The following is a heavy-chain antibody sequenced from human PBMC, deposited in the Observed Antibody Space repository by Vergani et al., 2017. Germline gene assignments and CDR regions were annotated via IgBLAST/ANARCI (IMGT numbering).Heavy chain of an antibody. Sequence: EVQLLESGGGLVQPGGSLRLSCAASGFTFSSYAMSWVRQAPGKGLEWVSAISCSGGSTYYADSVKGRFTISRDNSTNTRYLPMNSLRAEDTAVYYCAKWGHTRYGGISGYFDYWGQGTLVTVSS. CDR2: ISCSGGST. D-gene: IGHD4-23*01. V-gene: IGHV3-23*01. J-gene: IGHJ4*02. CDR3: AKWGHTRYGGISGYFDY. CDR1: GFTFSSYA.